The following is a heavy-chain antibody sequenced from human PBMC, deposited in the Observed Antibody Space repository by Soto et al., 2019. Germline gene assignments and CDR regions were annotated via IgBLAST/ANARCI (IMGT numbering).Heavy chain of an antibody. CDR2: INHSGST. CDR1: GGSFSGYY. CDR3: ARGTGMGRSPPPKKRGNWFDP. V-gene: IGHV4-34*01. D-gene: IGHD2-8*02. J-gene: IGHJ5*02. Sequence: SETLSLTCAVYGGSFSGYYWSWIRQPPGKGLEWIGEINHSGSTNYNPSLKSRVTISVDTSKNQFSLKLSSVTAADTAVYYCARGTGMGRSPPPKKRGNWFDPWGQGTLVTVSS.